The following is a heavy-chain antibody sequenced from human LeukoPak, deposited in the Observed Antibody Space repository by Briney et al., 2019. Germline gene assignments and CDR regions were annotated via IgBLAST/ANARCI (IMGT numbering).Heavy chain of an antibody. Sequence: SQTLSLTCTVSGGSISSGGYYWSWIRQPPGKGLEWIGYIYHSGSTYYNPSLKSRVTISVDRSKNQFSLKLSSVTAADTAVYYCARDLGGDSGSFSYWGQGTLVTVSS. CDR1: GGSISSGGYY. CDR2: IYHSGST. CDR3: ARDLGGDSGSFSY. J-gene: IGHJ4*02. D-gene: IGHD1-26*01. V-gene: IGHV4-30-2*01.